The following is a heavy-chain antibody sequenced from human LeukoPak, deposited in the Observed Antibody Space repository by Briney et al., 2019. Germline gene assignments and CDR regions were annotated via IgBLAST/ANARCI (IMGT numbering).Heavy chain of an antibody. CDR3: ARRPIAVAGRWFDP. Sequence: SETLSLTCAVDGGSFSGYYWSWIRQPPGKGLECIGEINHSGSTNYNPSLKSRVTISVDTSKNQFSLKLSSVTAADTAVYYCARRPIAVAGRWFDPSGQGTLVTVSS. J-gene: IGHJ5*02. CDR1: GGSFSGYY. CDR2: INHSGST. D-gene: IGHD6-19*01. V-gene: IGHV4-34*01.